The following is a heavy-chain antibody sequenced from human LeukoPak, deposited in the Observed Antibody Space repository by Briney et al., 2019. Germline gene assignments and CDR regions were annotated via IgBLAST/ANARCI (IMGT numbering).Heavy chain of an antibody. Sequence: GGSLRLSCAASGFTFSSYAMHWVRQAPGKGLEWVAVISYDGSNKYYADSVKGRFTISRDNSKNTLYLQMNSLRAEDTAVYYCAKESDGGNSAGSGYPPKHWGQGTLVTVTS. D-gene: IGHD4-23*01. CDR2: ISYDGSNK. J-gene: IGHJ1*01. CDR3: AKESDGGNSAGSGYPPKH. CDR1: GFTFSSYA. V-gene: IGHV3-30-3*01.